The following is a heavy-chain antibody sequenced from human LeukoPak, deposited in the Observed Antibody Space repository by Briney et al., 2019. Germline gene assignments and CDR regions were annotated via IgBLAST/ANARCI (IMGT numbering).Heavy chain of an antibody. Sequence: GGSLRLSCAASGFTFNRNAISWVRQAPGKGREWVSTIGGSGDKTFYADSVKGRFTISRDNSKNMVHLQMNSLTGEDTALYYCVRRGDASSGWGDHDFWGQGALVTVSS. J-gene: IGHJ4*02. CDR2: IGGSGDKT. D-gene: IGHD6-19*01. CDR3: VRRGDASSGWGDHDF. CDR1: GFTFNRNA. V-gene: IGHV3-23*01.